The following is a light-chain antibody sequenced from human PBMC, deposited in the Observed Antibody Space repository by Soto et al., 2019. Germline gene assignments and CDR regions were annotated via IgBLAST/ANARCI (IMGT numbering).Light chain of an antibody. CDR3: QQFSSYPLT. V-gene: IGKV3-20*01. CDR1: QSVSSSY. J-gene: IGKJ4*01. Sequence: EIVLTQSPATLSLSPGDRATLSCRASQSVSSSYLAWYQQKPGQAPRLLIYGASSRATGIPDRFSGGGSGTDFTLTISRLEPEDFAVYYCQQFSSYPLTFGGGTKVDIK. CDR2: GAS.